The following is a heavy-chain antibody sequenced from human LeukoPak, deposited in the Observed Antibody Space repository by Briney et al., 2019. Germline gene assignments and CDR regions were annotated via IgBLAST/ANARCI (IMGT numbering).Heavy chain of an antibody. D-gene: IGHD6-6*01. Sequence: ASVKVSCKASGYTLTSYYMHWVRQAPGQGLEWMGIINPSGGSTSYAQKFQGRVTMTRDMSTSTVYMELSSLRTEDTAVYYCARATGIAARRYFDYWGQGTLVTVSS. J-gene: IGHJ4*02. V-gene: IGHV1-46*01. CDR1: GYTLTSYY. CDR3: ARATGIAARRYFDY. CDR2: INPSGGST.